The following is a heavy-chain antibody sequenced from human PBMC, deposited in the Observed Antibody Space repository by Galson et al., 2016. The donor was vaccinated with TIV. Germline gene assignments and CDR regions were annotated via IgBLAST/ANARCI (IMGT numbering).Heavy chain of an antibody. CDR1: GYSFTRYW. J-gene: IGHJ5*02. Sequence: QSGAEVKKPGESLRISCKGSGYSFTRYWINWVRQMPGKGLEWIGGIDPSDSYTNYSPSFQGHVTISVDKSVDTAYLQWSSLKASDTAIYYCARGVSSGSAWLDPWGQGTLVSVSS. D-gene: IGHD3-10*01. V-gene: IGHV5-10-1*01. CDR3: ARGVSSGSAWLDP. CDR2: IDPSDSYT.